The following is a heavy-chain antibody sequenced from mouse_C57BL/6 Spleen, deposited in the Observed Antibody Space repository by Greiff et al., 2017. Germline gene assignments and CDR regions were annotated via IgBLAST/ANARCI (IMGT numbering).Heavy chain of an antibody. CDR2: ISSGGSYT. J-gene: IGHJ2*01. CDR3: ARQTAQATPFDY. V-gene: IGHV5-6*01. D-gene: IGHD3-2*02. CDR1: GFTFSSYG. Sequence: EVQLVESGGDLVKPGGSLKLSCAASGFTFSSYGMSWVRQTPDKRLEWVATISSGGSYTYYPDSVKGRFTISRDNAKNTLYLQMSSLKSEDTAMYYCARQTAQATPFDYWGQGTTLTVSS.